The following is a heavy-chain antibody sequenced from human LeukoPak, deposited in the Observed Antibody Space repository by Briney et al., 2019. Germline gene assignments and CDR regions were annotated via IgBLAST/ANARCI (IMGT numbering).Heavy chain of an antibody. D-gene: IGHD4-17*01. V-gene: IGHV3-30*18. CDR3: AKDGTHYGDYVGVYYYYGMDV. J-gene: IGHJ6*02. CDR1: GFTFSNAW. Sequence: GGSLRLSCAASGFTFSNAWMSWVRQAPGKGLEWVAVISYDGSNKYYADSVKGRFTISRDNSKNTLYLQMNSLRAEDTAVYYCAKDGTHYGDYVGVYYYYGMDVWGQGTTVTVSS. CDR2: ISYDGSNK.